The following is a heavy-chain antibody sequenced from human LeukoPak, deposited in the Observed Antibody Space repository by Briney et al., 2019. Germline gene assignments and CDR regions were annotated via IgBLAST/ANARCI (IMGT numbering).Heavy chain of an antibody. CDR1: GGSISTYF. V-gene: IGHV4-59*01. CDR2: IYYSGST. Sequence: PSETLSLTCTVSGGSISTYFWSWLRQLPGKGLEWIGYIYYSGSTNYNPSLNSRVTISLDTSKHQFSLKLSSVTAADTAMYYCARVSRGNSVGGDYWGQGTLVTVSS. J-gene: IGHJ4*02. CDR3: ARVSRGNSVGGDY. D-gene: IGHD4-23*01.